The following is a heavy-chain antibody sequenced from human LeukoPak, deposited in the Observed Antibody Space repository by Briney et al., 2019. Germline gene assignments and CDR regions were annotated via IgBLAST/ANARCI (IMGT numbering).Heavy chain of an antibody. V-gene: IGHV4-59*08. CDR2: IYYSGST. CDR3: ARSQQQLRFDP. D-gene: IGHD6-13*01. Sequence: PSETLSLTCTVSGGSLSSYYWSWIRQPPGKGLEWIGYIYYSGSTNYNPSLKSRVTISVDTSKNQFSLKLSSVTAADTAVYYCARSQQQLRFDPWGQGTLVTVSS. J-gene: IGHJ5*02. CDR1: GGSLSSYY.